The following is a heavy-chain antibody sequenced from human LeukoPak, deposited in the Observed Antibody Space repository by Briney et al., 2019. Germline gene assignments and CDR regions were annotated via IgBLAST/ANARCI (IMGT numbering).Heavy chain of an antibody. D-gene: IGHD3-3*01. J-gene: IGHJ4*02. CDR2: IIPIFGTA. V-gene: IGHV1-69*05. CDR3: ARGPVPGGEWFLYY. CDR1: GGTFSSYA. Sequence: GASVKVSCKASGGTFSSYAISWVRQAPGQGLEWMGGIIPIFGTANYAQKFQGRVTITTDDSTSTAYMELSSLRSEDTAVYYCARGPVPGGEWFLYYWGQGTLVTVSS.